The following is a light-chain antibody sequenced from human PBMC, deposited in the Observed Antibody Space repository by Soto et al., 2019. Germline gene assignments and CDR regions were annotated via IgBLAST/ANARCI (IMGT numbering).Light chain of an antibody. V-gene: IGLV2-8*01. CDR3: NAQADNGKHV. J-gene: IGLJ1*01. CDR2: EVS. Sequence: QSALTQPPSASGSPGQSVTISCTGNSNDVGHSSFISWYQQHPGKGPKLIIYEVSKRPSGVPDRFSGSKSGNTASLSVSGLQDEDEADYFCNAQADNGKHVSGTGTKGTFL. CDR1: SNDVGHSSF.